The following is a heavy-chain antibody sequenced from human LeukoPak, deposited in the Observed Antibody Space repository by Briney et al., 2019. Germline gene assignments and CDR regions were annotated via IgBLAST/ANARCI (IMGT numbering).Heavy chain of an antibody. CDR3: ARHPHYYYDNSAR. V-gene: IGHV4-39*01. CDR2: FYYSRNT. D-gene: IGHD3-22*01. J-gene: IGHJ4*02. CDR1: GDSISSSDNY. Sequence: PSETLSLTCTVSGDSISSSDNYWGWIRQPPGKGLEWIGGFYYSRNTYYNPSLKSRVTISVDTSKNQLSLTLTSVSAADTAVYYCARHPHYYYDNSARWGQGTLVTVSS.